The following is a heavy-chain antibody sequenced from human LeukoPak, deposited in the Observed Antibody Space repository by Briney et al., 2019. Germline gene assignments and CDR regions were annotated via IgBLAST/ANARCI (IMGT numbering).Heavy chain of an antibody. D-gene: IGHD1-26*01. CDR1: GFSFSNYA. CDR2: ISGSGGST. J-gene: IGHJ4*02. Sequence: GGSLRLSCAASGFSFSNYAMHWVRQDSGRGLEWVSAISGSGGSTYYADSVKGRFTISRDNSKNTLYLQMNSLRAEDTAVYYCAKASALLYFDYWGQGTLVTVSS. V-gene: IGHV3-23*01. CDR3: AKASALLYFDY.